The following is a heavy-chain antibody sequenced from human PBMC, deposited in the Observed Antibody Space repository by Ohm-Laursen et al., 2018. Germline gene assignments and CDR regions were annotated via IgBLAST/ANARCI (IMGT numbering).Heavy chain of an antibody. CDR1: GFTFSSYS. CDR2: VNHGGSA. D-gene: IGHD1-14*01. CDR3: ARGHITPSGREDY. V-gene: IGHV4-34*01. J-gene: IGHJ4*02. Sequence: LSCAASGFTFSSYSMNWVRQPPGQGLEWIGEVNHGGSASYKLSLKSRVTISLDTSKNQLSLRLSSVTAADTAVYYCARGHITPSGREDYWGQGSLVTVSS.